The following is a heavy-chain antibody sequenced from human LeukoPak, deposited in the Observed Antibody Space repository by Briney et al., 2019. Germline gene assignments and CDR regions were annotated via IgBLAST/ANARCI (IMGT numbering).Heavy chain of an antibody. D-gene: IGHD2-2*01. CDR1: GFTFSGYW. CDR3: ARICSTTDCLISA. Sequence: GGSLRLSCAASGFTFSGYWMHWARQAPGKGLVWVARISTDGSYTSYADCVKGRFTISRDNAKNTVYLQMGSLRAEDTAIYYCARICSTTDCLISAWGQGTLVTVSS. CDR2: ISTDGSYT. J-gene: IGHJ4*02. V-gene: IGHV3-74*01.